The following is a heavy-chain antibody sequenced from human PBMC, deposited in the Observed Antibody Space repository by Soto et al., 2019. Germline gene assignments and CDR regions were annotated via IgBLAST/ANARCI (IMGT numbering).Heavy chain of an antibody. V-gene: IGHV3-21*06. D-gene: IGHD2-21*01. J-gene: IGHJ4*02. Sequence: EVQLVESGGGLVKAGGSLRLFCTASGFTFRNYNMNWVRQAPGKGLEWVSSISYGGSYMFYADSVKGRFTISRDNAQNSLFLQIDSPRAEDTAVYYCARDIASPGGDYFDSWGQGTLVTVSS. CDR2: ISYGGSYM. CDR1: GFTFRNYN. CDR3: ARDIASPGGDYFDS.